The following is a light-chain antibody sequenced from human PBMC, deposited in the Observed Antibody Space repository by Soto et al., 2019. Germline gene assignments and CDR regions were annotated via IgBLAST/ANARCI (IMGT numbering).Light chain of an antibody. Sequence: DIVMTQSPDSLAVSLGERAAINCKSSQSVLYNSNNNTYLAWYQQKPGQPPKLLMYWASARESGVPERFSGSGSGTDFTLTISSLQAEDVAVYYCQQYYSAPYTFGQGTKLEIK. CDR1: QSVLYNSNNNTY. CDR3: QQYYSAPYT. CDR2: WAS. J-gene: IGKJ2*01. V-gene: IGKV4-1*01.